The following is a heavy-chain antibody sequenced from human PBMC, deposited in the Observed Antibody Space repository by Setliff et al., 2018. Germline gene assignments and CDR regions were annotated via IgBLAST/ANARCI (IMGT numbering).Heavy chain of an antibody. CDR1: GDSISNYY. CDR2: IYVTEST. J-gene: IGHJ6*02. CDR3: ARLSWNGLRYYGLDV. V-gene: IGHV4-4*07. Sequence: PSETLSLTCTVSGDSISNYYWNWIRQPAGKGLEWIGRIYVTESTNYNPSLMSRVSISVDTSKNQFSLKLRSVTAADTAVYYCARLSWNGLRYYGLDVWGQGTTVTVSS. D-gene: IGHD3-3*01.